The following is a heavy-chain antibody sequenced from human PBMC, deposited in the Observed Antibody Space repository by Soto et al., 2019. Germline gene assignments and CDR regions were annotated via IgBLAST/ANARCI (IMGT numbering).Heavy chain of an antibody. V-gene: IGHV3-9*01. Sequence: EVQLVESGGGLVQPGGSLRLSCVASGFTFDDYAMHWVRLVPGKGLEWVSGITWNSNNINYADSVKGRFTTSRANGANSIYLQMNCLRVEDTALYYCAKVRSRYGDYHWFDPWGQGTLVTVSS. CDR2: ITWNSNNI. CDR1: GFTFDDYA. J-gene: IGHJ5*02. CDR3: AKVRSRYGDYHWFDP. D-gene: IGHD4-17*01.